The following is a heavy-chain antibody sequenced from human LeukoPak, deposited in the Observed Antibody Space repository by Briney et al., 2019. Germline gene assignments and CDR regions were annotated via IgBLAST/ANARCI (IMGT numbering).Heavy chain of an antibody. CDR2: IDRDGTTK. V-gene: IGHV3-7*03. CDR3: ARDGGYCEGITCPGDL. J-gene: IGHJ5*02. D-gene: IGHD2-15*01. Sequence: GGSLRLSCAASGLTVGTYWMSWVRQAPGKGLEWVANIDRDGTTKFYLDSLEGRFTISRDNAKNSLYLQGNSLRVEDTAVYYCARDGGYCEGITCPGDLWGRGALVAVSS. CDR1: GLTVGTYW.